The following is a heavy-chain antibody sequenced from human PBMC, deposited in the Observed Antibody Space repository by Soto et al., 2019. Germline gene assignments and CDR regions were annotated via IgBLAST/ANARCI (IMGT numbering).Heavy chain of an antibody. CDR1: GFTFRMYG. D-gene: IGHD3-10*01. CDR2: ISYGGGDQ. CDR3: AKVNDYGSGSYPEYYYVLYG. Sequence: PGGSLRLSCAASGFTFRMYGMHWVRQAPGKGLEWVALISYGGGDQYYAGSVKGRFTISRDNSKNMLYLQMNSLRTEDTAIYYCAKVNDYGSGSYPEYYYVLYGWGQGTTVTVSS. V-gene: IGHV3-30*18. J-gene: IGHJ6*02.